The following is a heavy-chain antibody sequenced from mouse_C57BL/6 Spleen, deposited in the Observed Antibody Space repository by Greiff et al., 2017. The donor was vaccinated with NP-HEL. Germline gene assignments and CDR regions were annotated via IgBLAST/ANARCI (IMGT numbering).Heavy chain of an antibody. CDR1: GFTFSSYG. CDR3: AGYYDYDYYAMDY. Sequence: EVKLQESGGDLVKPGGSLKLSCAASGFTFSSYGMSWVRQTPDKRLEWVATISSGGSYTYYPDSVKGRFTISRYNAKNTQYLQMSSLKSEDTSMDYCAGYYDYDYYAMDYWGQGTAVTVSS. V-gene: IGHV5-6*01. CDR2: ISSGGSYT. D-gene: IGHD2-4*01. J-gene: IGHJ4*01.